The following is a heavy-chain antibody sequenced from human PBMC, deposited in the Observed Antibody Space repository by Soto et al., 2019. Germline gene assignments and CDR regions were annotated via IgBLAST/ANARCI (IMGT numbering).Heavy chain of an antibody. D-gene: IGHD3-22*01. V-gene: IGHV3-48*01. Sequence: GGSLRLSCVASGFTFSSYSMVWVRQAPGKGLEWISYIFVSSTTIYYADSVKGRFTVSRDNAKNSLYLQMNSLRAEDTAVYYCTTDPWYDSSGYWFDYWGQGTLVTVSS. J-gene: IGHJ4*02. CDR1: GFTFSSYS. CDR2: IFVSSTTI. CDR3: TTDPWYDSSGYWFDY.